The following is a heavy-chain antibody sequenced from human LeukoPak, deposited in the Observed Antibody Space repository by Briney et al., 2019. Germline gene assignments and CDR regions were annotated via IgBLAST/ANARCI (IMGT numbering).Heavy chain of an antibody. CDR2: IYYSRST. V-gene: IGHV4-59*01. CDR1: GGSISSYY. CDR3: ARYGPDSRFDY. D-gene: IGHD3-22*01. Sequence: SETLSLTCTVSGGSISSYYWSWIRQPPGKGLEWIGYIYYSRSTNYNPSLKSRVTISVDTSKNQFSLKLSSVTAADTAVYYCARYGPDSRFDYWGQGTLVTVSS. J-gene: IGHJ4*02.